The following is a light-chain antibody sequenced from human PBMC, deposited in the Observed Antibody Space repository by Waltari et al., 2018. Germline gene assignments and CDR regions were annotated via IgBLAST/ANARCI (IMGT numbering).Light chain of an antibody. J-gene: IGKJ1*01. CDR3: QHYLTLPVT. V-gene: IGKV3-20*01. Sequence: EIVLTQSPGTLSLSPGDRATLSCRASQSVSRTLAWYQQKPGQAPSLLIYGASIRATCIPDRVSGSGSGTDFSLTISRLEPEDFAVYYCQHYLTLPVTFGQGTKVEIK. CDR2: GAS. CDR1: QSVSRT.